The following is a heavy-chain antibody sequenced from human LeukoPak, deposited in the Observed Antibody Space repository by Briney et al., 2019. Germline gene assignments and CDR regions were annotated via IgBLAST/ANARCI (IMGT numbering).Heavy chain of an antibody. D-gene: IGHD5-12*01. CDR1: GFTFSSYW. CDR3: AKDPPVANHYFDY. Sequence: GSLRLSCAASGFTFSSYWMSWVRQAPGKGLEWVANIKQDGSEKYYVDSVKGRFTISRDNSKNTLYLQMNSLRAEDTAVYYCAKDPPVANHYFDYWGQGTLVTVSS. J-gene: IGHJ4*02. V-gene: IGHV3-7*03. CDR2: IKQDGSEK.